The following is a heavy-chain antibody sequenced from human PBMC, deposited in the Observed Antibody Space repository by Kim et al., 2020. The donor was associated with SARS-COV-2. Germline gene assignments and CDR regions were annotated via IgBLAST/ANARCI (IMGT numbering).Heavy chain of an antibody. D-gene: IGHD3-16*01. V-gene: IGHV3-23*01. CDR2: ITAHNVVL. Sequence: GGSLRLSCEGSGFDFDTFAITWVRQVPGKGLEWVSRITAHNVVLYYAASVTGRFTATRDNSNAYLPMRDLRAEVTAIYYCAKGFPSPAYFVALDVWGQG. J-gene: IGHJ6*02. CDR1: GFDFDTFA. CDR3: AKGFPSPAYFVALDV.